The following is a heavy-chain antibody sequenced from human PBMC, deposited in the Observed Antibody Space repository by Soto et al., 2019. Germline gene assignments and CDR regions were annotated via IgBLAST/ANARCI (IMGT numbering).Heavy chain of an antibody. D-gene: IGHD6-13*01. CDR3: ARHRSWNLHPSRNERDSSSLNYYYYYYMDV. V-gene: IGHV4-39*01. Sequence: PSETLSLTCTVSGGSISSSSYYWGWIRQPPGKGLEWIGSIYYSGSTYYNPSLKSRVTISVDTSKNQFSLKLSSVTAADTAVYYCARHRSWNLHPSRNERDSSSLNYYYYYYMDVWGKGTTVTVSS. CDR1: GGSISSSSYY. J-gene: IGHJ6*03. CDR2: IYYSGST.